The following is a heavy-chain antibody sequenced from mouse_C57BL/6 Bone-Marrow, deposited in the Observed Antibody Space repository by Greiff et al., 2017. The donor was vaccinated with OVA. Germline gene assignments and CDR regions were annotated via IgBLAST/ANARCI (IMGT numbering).Heavy chain of an antibody. CDR1: GYTFTSYW. CDR2: IHPNSGST. J-gene: IGHJ1*03. Sequence: QVQLKQPGAELVKPGASVKLSCKASGYTFTSYWMHWVKQRPGQGLEWIGMIHPNSGSTNYNEKFKSKATLTVDKSSSTAYMQLSSLTSEDSAVYYCARRGVPPWYFDVWGTGTTVTVSS. V-gene: IGHV1-64*01. CDR3: ARRGVPPWYFDV. D-gene: IGHD2-14*01.